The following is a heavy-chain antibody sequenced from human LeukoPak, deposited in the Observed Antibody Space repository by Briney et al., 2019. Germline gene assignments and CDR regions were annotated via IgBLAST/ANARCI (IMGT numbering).Heavy chain of an antibody. CDR2: INPNSGGT. CDR1: GYTFTGYY. J-gene: IGHJ4*02. Sequence: ASVNVSCKASGYTFTGYYMHWVRQAPGQGLEWMGWINPNSGGTNYAQKFQGWVTMTRDTSISTAYMELSSLRSEDTAVYYCAAGIQWLPDYWGQGTLVTVSP. V-gene: IGHV1-2*04. CDR3: AAGIQWLPDY. D-gene: IGHD3-22*01.